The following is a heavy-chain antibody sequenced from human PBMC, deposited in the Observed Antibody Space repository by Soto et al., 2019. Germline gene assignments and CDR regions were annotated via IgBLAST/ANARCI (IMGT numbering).Heavy chain of an antibody. CDR3: ARGRDGDY. J-gene: IGHJ4*02. V-gene: IGHV1-18*01. CDR2: ISAHNGNT. D-gene: IGHD6-6*01. CDR1: GYAFTTYG. Sequence: QVHLVQSGAEVKKPGASVKVSCKGSGYAFTTYGITWVRQAPGQGLEWMGWISAHNGNTNYAQKLQGRVTVTRDTSPSTAYMELSSLRSADTAVYYCARGRDGDYWGQGALVTVSS.